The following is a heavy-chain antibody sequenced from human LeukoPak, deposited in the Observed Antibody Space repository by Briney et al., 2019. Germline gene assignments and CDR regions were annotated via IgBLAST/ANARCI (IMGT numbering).Heavy chain of an antibody. J-gene: IGHJ3*01. Sequence: ASVKVSCKASGYTFTSYYMHWVRQAPGQGLEWMGIINPSGGSTSYAQKFQGRVTMTRDTSTSTVYMELSSLRSEDTAVYYCARAFVCSSTSCYTGDAFDXWGQGTMVTV. V-gene: IGHV1-46*03. CDR2: INPSGGST. D-gene: IGHD2-2*02. CDR3: ARAFVCSSTSCYTGDAFDX. CDR1: GYTFTSYY.